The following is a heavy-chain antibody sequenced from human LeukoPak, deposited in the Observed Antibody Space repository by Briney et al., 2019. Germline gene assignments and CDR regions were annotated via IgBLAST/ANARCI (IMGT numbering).Heavy chain of an antibody. CDR2: IKHDGSED. CDR1: GFTFSNYW. J-gene: IGHJ6*03. CDR3: ARDRHFGWLHPMDV. Sequence: GGSLRLSCAASGFTFSNYWMTWVRQAPGKGLEWVANIKHDGSEDYYLDSVKGRFTISRDNAKSSMWLQMNSLRAEDTAVYYCARDRHFGWLHPMDVWGKGTTVTISS. V-gene: IGHV3-7*01. D-gene: IGHD3-9*01.